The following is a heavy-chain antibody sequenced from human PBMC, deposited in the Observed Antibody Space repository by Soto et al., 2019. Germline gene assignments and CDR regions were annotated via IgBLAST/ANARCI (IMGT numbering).Heavy chain of an antibody. CDR3: SSLYGDIGVYGAY. D-gene: IGHD2-15*01. V-gene: IGHV4-61*01. CDR2: IYNRGST. Sequence: QVQLQESGPGLVKPSETLSLTCTVSGGSVSSGSYYWSWIRQPPGKGLEWIGYIYNRGSTNYNPSLKSRVPIPENTPKTHFPRKLGFVTAGDPAFYYCSSLYGDIGVYGAYGGQGPLVPVS. J-gene: IGHJ4*02. CDR1: GGSVSSGSYY.